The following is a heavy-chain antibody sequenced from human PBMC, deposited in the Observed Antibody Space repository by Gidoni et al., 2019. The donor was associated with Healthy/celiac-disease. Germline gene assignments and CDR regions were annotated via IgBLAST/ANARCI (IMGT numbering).Heavy chain of an antibody. CDR1: GFTFSSYA. CDR3: ARDREDIVVVPAAIELDY. CDR2: ISYDGSNK. V-gene: IGHV3-30-3*01. Sequence: QVQLVESGGGVVQPGRSLRLSCAASGFTFSSYAMHWVRQAPGKGLEWVAVISYDGSNKYYADSVKGRFTISRDNSKNTLYLQMNSLRAEDTAVYYCARDREDIVVVPAAIELDYWGQGTLVTVSS. D-gene: IGHD2-2*02. J-gene: IGHJ4*02.